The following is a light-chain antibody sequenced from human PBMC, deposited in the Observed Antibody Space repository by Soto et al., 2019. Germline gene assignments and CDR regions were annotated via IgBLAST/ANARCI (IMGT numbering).Light chain of an antibody. V-gene: IGKV3-20*01. J-gene: IGKJ1*01. Sequence: EIMLSQSPGTLSLSPGERATLSCRASQSVSSSYLAWYQQKPGQAPRLLIYGASSRATGIPDRFSGSGSGTDFTLTISRLEPEDFAVYYCQQYGSSPSTFGQGTMADI. CDR3: QQYGSSPST. CDR2: GAS. CDR1: QSVSSSY.